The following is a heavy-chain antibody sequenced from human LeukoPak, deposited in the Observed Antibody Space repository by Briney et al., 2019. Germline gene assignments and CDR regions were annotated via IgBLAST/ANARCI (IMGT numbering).Heavy chain of an antibody. V-gene: IGHV1-18*01. J-gene: IGHJ6*02. CDR2: ISAYNGNT. Sequence: ASVKVSCKASGYTFTSYGISWVRQAPGQGLEWMGWISAYNGNTNYAQKLQGRVTMTTDTSTSTAYMELRSLRSDDTAVYYCARDGYGDYEVDYYYGMDVWGQGTTVTVSS. D-gene: IGHD4-17*01. CDR1: GYTFTSYG. CDR3: ARDGYGDYEVDYYYGMDV.